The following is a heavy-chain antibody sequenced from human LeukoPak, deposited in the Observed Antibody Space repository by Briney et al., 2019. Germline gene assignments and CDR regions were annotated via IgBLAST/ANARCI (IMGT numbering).Heavy chain of an antibody. CDR3: AKGSTPEADLRNDN. Sequence: GGSLRLSCAASGFTFSNYAMDWVRQAPGKGLEWVSAISGTSGRTYYADSVKGRFTISRDSSKNTLYLQMNGLRAEDMAVYYCAKGSTPEADLRNDNWGQGTLVAVSS. V-gene: IGHV3-23*01. CDR2: ISGTSGRT. D-gene: IGHD4-17*01. J-gene: IGHJ4*02. CDR1: GFTFSNYA.